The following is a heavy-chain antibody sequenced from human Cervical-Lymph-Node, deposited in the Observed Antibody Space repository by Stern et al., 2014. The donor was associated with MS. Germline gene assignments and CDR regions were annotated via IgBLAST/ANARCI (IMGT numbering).Heavy chain of an antibody. J-gene: IGHJ4*02. CDR3: ARIYCSGDECYHSFDA. CDR1: GYRFSTFF. Sequence: VQLVESGAEVKKPGASVKVSCKASGYRFSTFFLHWLRQAPGQGLQWIGRIDPGSGATNYSETFQGRVTMTRDRSITTAYLEVSGLRSDDTAVYYCARIYCSGDECYHSFDAWGQGTLVTVSS. D-gene: IGHD2-15*01. V-gene: IGHV1-2*06. CDR2: IDPGSGAT.